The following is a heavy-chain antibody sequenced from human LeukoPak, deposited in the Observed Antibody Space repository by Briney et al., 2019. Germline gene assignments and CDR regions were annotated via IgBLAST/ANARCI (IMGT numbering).Heavy chain of an antibody. J-gene: IGHJ3*02. CDR1: GGSISSSSYY. Sequence: SETLSLTCTVAGGSISSSSYYWGWIRQPPGKGLEWIGSIYYSGSTYYNPSLKSRVTISVDTSKNQFSLKLSSVTAADTAVYYCARDSTYHDAFDIWGQGTTVTVSS. D-gene: IGHD2/OR15-2a*01. CDR3: ARDSTYHDAFDI. V-gene: IGHV4-39*07. CDR2: IYYSGST.